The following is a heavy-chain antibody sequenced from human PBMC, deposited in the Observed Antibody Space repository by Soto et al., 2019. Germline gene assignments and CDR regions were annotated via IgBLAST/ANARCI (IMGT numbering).Heavy chain of an antibody. D-gene: IGHD2-15*01. CDR2: ISWDGGST. CDR1: GFTFDDYT. J-gene: IGHJ6*02. V-gene: IGHV3-43*01. CDR3: AHGGTAKEGYYYGMDV. Sequence: GGVPRLSCAASGFTFDDYTMHWVRQAPGKGLEWVSLISWDGGSTYYADSVKGRFTISRDNSKNSLYLQMNSLRTEDTALYYCAHGGTAKEGYYYGMDVWGQGTTVTVSS.